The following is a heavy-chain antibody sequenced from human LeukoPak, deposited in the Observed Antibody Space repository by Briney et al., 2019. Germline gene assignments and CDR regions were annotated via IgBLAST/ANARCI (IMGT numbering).Heavy chain of an antibody. CDR3: AIHTPAGTYGDSRNWFDP. Sequence: SETLSLTCAVYGGSFSGYYWSWIRQPPGKGLEWIGEINYSGSTNYNPSLKSRVTISVDTSKNQFSLKLSSVTAADTAVYYCAIHTPAGTYGDSRNWFDPWGQGTLVTVSS. D-gene: IGHD4-17*01. J-gene: IGHJ5*02. CDR2: INYSGST. CDR1: GGSFSGYY. V-gene: IGHV4-34*01.